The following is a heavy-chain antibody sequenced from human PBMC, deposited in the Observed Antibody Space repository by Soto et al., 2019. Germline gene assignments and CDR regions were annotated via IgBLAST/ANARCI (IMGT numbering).Heavy chain of an antibody. CDR1: GFSPRDSKVG. Sequence: QVTLKESGPVLVKPTETLTLTCAVSGFSPRDSKVGVSWIRQPPGKALEWLAHIFWNGEKSYSTSLERRLTISKDPSKGQVVLTMTNMDPVDTATYFCAHVRQWDGAHSYDYGGRGTLVTVSS. D-gene: IGHD1-26*01. J-gene: IGHJ4*02. V-gene: IGHV2-26*01. CDR3: AHVRQWDGAHSYDY. CDR2: IFWNGEK.